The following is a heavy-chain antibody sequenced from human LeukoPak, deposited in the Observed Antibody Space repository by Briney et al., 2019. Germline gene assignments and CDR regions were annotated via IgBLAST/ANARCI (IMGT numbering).Heavy chain of an antibody. Sequence: GGSLRLSCAASGFSFSDYAMHWVRRSPGKGLEYASAIVSDGSSTYYANSVKGRFTISRDDSKNTLYLQMDSLRAEDMAVYYCARVGYCSRTTCYRLGAFDIWGQGTMVTVPS. CDR1: GFSFSDYA. J-gene: IGHJ3*02. D-gene: IGHD2-2*02. CDR2: IVSDGSST. CDR3: ARVGYCSRTTCYRLGAFDI. V-gene: IGHV3-64*01.